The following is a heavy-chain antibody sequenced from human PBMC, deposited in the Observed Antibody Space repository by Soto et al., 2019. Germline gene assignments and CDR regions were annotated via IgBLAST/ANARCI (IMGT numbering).Heavy chain of an antibody. Sequence: SQTLSLTCVISGDSVSSNSAAWNWIRQSPSRGLEWLGRTYYRSKWYNDYAVSVKSRITINPDTSKNQFSLQLNSVTPEDTAVYYCARGGYCSSTSCYWSAFDIWGQGTMVTVSS. J-gene: IGHJ3*02. CDR2: TYYRSKWYN. CDR1: GDSVSSNSAA. V-gene: IGHV6-1*01. CDR3: ARGGYCSSTSCYWSAFDI. D-gene: IGHD2-2*01.